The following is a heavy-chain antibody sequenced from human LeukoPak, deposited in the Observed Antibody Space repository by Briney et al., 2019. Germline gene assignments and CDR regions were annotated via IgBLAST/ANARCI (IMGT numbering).Heavy chain of an antibody. V-gene: IGHV3-23*01. D-gene: IGHD6-13*01. Sequence: GGSLRLSCAASGFTFNNDAMSWIRQAAGKGLEWVSTISGSGGNTYYADSVKGRFTISRDNSKNTLYLQMNSLRAEDTAIYYCAKGGAVAGIRWFDPWGQGTLVTVSS. CDR2: ISGSGGNT. J-gene: IGHJ5*02. CDR1: GFTFNNDA. CDR3: AKGGAVAGIRWFDP.